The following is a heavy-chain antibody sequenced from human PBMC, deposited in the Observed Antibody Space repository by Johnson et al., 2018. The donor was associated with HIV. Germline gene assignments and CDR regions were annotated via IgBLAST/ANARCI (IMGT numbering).Heavy chain of an antibody. CDR2: IRYDGSYK. D-gene: IGHD2-21*01. CDR1: GFTFSSYG. J-gene: IGHJ3*02. Sequence: QVQLVESGGGVVQPGRSLRLSCAASGFTFSSYGMHWVRQAPGKGLEWVAFIRYDGSYKYYADSVKGRFTISRDNSKNTLYLQMNSLRAEDTAVYYCAKDCVGVWWSRAFDIWGQGTMVTVSS. V-gene: IGHV3-30*02. CDR3: AKDCVGVWWSRAFDI.